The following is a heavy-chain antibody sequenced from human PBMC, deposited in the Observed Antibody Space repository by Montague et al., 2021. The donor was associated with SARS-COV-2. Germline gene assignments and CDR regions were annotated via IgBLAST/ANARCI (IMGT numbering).Heavy chain of an antibody. Sequence: SETLSLTCTVSGGSISSYYWSWIRQPPGKGLEWIGYISYSGSTKYNPSPKRRVTISEDTSENHFSLKLSSVTAADAAVYFCARGPRYCSSTGCPPAFDIWGQGTMVTVSS. CDR1: GGSISSYY. J-gene: IGHJ3*02. CDR3: ARGPRYCSSTGCPPAFDI. D-gene: IGHD2-2*01. CDR2: ISYSGST. V-gene: IGHV4-59*01.